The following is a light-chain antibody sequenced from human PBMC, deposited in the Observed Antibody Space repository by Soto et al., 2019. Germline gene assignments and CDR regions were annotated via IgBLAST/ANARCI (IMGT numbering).Light chain of an antibody. CDR3: QHYGNLPLT. V-gene: IGKV3-20*01. J-gene: IGKJ4*01. CDR1: QSITSTY. CDR2: GAS. Sequence: EIVLTQSPGTLSLSPGERATLSCRASQSITSTYLAWYQQKPGQAPRLLIYGASSRATGIPDRFSGSGSGTDFTLTISRLEPEDFAVYYCQHYGNLPLTFGGGTKVEIK.